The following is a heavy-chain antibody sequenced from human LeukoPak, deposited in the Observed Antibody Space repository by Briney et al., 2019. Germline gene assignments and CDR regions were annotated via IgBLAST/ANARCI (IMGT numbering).Heavy chain of an antibody. J-gene: IGHJ4*02. V-gene: IGHV3-33*06. D-gene: IGHD3-10*01. CDR1: GFTFSSYG. CDR3: AKDQHVLLWFGELTE. CDR2: IWYDGSNK. Sequence: GRSLRLSCAASGFTFSSYGMHWVRQAPGKGLEWVAVIWYDGSNKYYADSVKGRFTISRDNSKNTLYLQMNSLRAEDTAVYYCAKDQHVLLWFGELTEWGQGTLVTVSS.